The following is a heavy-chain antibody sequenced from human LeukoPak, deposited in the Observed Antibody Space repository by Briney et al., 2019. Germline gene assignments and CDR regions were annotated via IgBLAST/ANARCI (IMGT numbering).Heavy chain of an antibody. V-gene: IGHV4-4*07. Sequence: KSSETLSLTCTVSGGSISSYYWSWIRQSAGKGLEWIGRIYTSGSTNYNPSLKSRVTISVDTSKNQFSLKLSSVTAADTAVYYCAFEMAPPLEYGAFDIWGQGTMVTVSS. J-gene: IGHJ3*02. CDR3: AFEMAPPLEYGAFDI. CDR2: IYTSGST. D-gene: IGHD1-1*01. CDR1: GGSISSYY.